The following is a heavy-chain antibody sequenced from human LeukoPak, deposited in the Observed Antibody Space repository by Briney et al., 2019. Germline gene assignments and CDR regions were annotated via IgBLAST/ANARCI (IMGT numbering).Heavy chain of an antibody. V-gene: IGHV1-69*04. D-gene: IGHD1-26*01. CDR2: IIPILGIA. J-gene: IGHJ5*02. CDR3: ARLGRTNWFDP. Sequence: SVKVSCKASGGTFSSYAISWVRQAPGQGLEWMGRIIPILGIANYAQKFQGRVTITADKSTSTAYMELSSLRSEDTAVYYCARLGRTNWFDPWGQGTLVTVSS. CDR1: GGTFSSYA.